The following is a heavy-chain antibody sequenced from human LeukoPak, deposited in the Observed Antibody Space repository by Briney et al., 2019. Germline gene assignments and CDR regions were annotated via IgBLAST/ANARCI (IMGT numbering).Heavy chain of an antibody. CDR3: ARSRYFDWLLFPNWFDP. V-gene: IGHV4-61*01. Sequence: SETLSLACTVSGGTVSSGSYYWSWIRQPPGKGLEWIGYRSYSGSTNHNPSLRSRVTISVDTSKNQFSLKLSSVSAADTAVDYCARSRYFDWLLFPNWFDPWGQGTLVTVSS. CDR1: GGTVSSGSYY. J-gene: IGHJ5*02. CDR2: RSYSGST. D-gene: IGHD3-9*01.